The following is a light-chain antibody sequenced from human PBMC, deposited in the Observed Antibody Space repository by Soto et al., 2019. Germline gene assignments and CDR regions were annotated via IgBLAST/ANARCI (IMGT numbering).Light chain of an antibody. CDR2: DAY. J-gene: IGKJ5*01. Sequence: EVVLTQSPVTLSLSPGERATLSCRASQSFRGLLAWYQQKPGQAPRLLIYDAYNRATGIPPRFSGSGSGTDFPPTISSLEPEDSAVSYCQQRHMCPITFGQGTRLEIK. V-gene: IGKV3-11*01. CDR1: QSFRGL. CDR3: QQRHMCPIT.